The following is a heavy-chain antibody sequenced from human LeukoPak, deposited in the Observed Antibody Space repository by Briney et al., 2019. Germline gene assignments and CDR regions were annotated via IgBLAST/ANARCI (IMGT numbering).Heavy chain of an antibody. CDR2: ISSSSSTI. V-gene: IGHV3-48*01. CDR3: ARDFPVGGYYTTAVGYFDY. Sequence: PGGSLRLSCAASGFTFSSYSMNWVRQAPGKGLEWVSYISSSSSTIYYAGSVKGRFTISRDNAKNSLYLQMNSLRAEDTAVYYCARDFPVGGYYTTAVGYFDYWGQGTLVTVSS. D-gene: IGHD3-3*01. CDR1: GFTFSSYS. J-gene: IGHJ4*02.